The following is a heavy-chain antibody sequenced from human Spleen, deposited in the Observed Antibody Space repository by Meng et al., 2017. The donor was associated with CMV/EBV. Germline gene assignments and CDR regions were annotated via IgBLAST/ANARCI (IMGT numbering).Heavy chain of an antibody. D-gene: IGHD6-13*01. CDR1: GGSFSGYY. J-gene: IGHJ5*02. Sequence: QVQIQQLGAGLLKPSETLSLTCAVYGGSFSGYYWSWIRQPPGKGLEWIGEINHSGSTNYNPSLKSRVTISVDTSKNQFSLKLSSVTAADTAVYYCASCERGQQLVTPFDPWGQGTLVTVSS. V-gene: IGHV4-34*01. CDR3: ASCERGQQLVTPFDP. CDR2: INHSGST.